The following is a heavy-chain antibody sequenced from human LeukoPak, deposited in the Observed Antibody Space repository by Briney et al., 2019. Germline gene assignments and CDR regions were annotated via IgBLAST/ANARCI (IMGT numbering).Heavy chain of an antibody. J-gene: IGHJ4*02. CDR2: IKSKTDGGTT. CDR3: TTGHTYYYDSSGYYLGYRDDGDKNDY. CDR1: GFTFSGSA. Sequence: PGGSLKLSCAASGFTFSGSAMHWVRQASGKGLEWVGRIKSKTDGGTTDYAAPVKGRFTISRDDSKNTLYLQMNSLKTEDTAVYYCTTGHTYYYDSSGYYLGYRDDGDKNDYWGQGTLVTVSS. D-gene: IGHD3-22*01. V-gene: IGHV3-15*01.